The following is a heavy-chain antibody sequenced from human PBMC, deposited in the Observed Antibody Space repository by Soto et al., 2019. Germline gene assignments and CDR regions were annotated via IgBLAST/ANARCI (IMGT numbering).Heavy chain of an antibody. J-gene: IGHJ4*02. CDR1: GFTFSSYA. V-gene: IGHV3-30-3*01. D-gene: IGHD2-2*02. CDR2: ISYDGSNK. Sequence: GGSLRLSCAASGFTFSSYAIHWVRQAPGKGLEWVAVISYDGSNKYYADSVKGRFTISRDNSKDTLYLQMNSLRAEDTAVYYCAREGRAIYTIDYWGQGTLVTVSS. CDR3: AREGRAIYTIDY.